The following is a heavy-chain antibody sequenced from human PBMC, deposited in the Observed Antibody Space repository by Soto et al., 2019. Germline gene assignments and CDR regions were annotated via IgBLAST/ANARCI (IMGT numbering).Heavy chain of an antibody. CDR2: IGVLGDT. D-gene: IGHD2-15*01. CDR3: VRAYCTGGNCPGWDYADV. J-gene: IGHJ6*03. Sequence: EVQLVESGGGLVQPGGSLRLSCAASGFTFSKYDMHWVRQAAGKGLEWVSAIGVLGDTYYPDSVKGRFTISRENAKNSLYLEMISLRAGDTGVSYCVRAYCTGGNCPGWDYADVLGRGTTVTVSS. CDR1: GFTFSKYD. V-gene: IGHV3-13*01.